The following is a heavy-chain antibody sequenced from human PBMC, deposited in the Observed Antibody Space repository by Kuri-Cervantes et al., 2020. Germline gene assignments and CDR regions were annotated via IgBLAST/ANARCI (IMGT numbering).Heavy chain of an antibody. CDR2: ISYDGSNK. D-gene: IGHD6-13*01. V-gene: IGHV3-30*18. Sequence: LSLTCAASGFTFSSYGMHWVRQAPGKGLEWVAVISYDGSNKYYADSVKGRFTISRDNSKNTLYLQMNSLRAEDTAVYYCAKDGFIIAGAPSGRGQGTLVTVSS. CDR3: AKDGFIIAGAPSG. J-gene: IGHJ4*02. CDR1: GFTFSSYG.